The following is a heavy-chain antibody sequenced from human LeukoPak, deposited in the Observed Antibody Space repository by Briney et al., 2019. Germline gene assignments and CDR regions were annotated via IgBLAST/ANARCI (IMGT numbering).Heavy chain of an antibody. V-gene: IGHV3-21*01. CDR1: GFTFSSYS. J-gene: IGHJ4*02. CDR3: ARGASGSSSWSPAAVAFDY. Sequence: GGSLRLSCAASGFTFSSYSMNWVRQAPGKGLEWVSSISSSSSYIYYADSVKGRSTISRDNAKNSLYLQMNSLRAEDTAVYYCARGASGSSSWSPAAVAFDYWGQGTLVTVSS. CDR2: ISSSSSYI. D-gene: IGHD6-13*01.